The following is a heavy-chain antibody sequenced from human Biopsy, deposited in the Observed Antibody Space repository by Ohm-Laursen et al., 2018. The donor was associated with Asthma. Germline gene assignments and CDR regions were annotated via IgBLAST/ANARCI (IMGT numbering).Heavy chain of an antibody. CDR2: INYSGTT. J-gene: IGHJ5*01. V-gene: IGHV4-31*03. CDR1: GGSISSGDLY. Sequence: TLSLTCTVSGGSISSGDLYWSWARQHPGKGLEWIGYINYSGTTYYNPSLKSRVTIAVETSKNQFSLTLTSVTAADTALYYCARDLAGHCTSASCYGFDSWGQGAQVTVSS. D-gene: IGHD2-2*01. CDR3: ARDLAGHCTSASCYGFDS.